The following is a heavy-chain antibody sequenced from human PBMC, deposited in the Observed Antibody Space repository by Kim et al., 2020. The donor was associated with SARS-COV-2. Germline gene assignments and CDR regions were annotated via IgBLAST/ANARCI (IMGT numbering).Heavy chain of an antibody. D-gene: IGHD2-15*01. J-gene: IGHJ4*02. CDR3: ARSLPVRWYDY. V-gene: IGHV4-34*01. Sequence: TNYNPSLKSRVTIAVDTSKNQFSLKLSSVTAADTAVYYCARSLPVRWYDYWGQGTLVTVSS. CDR2: T.